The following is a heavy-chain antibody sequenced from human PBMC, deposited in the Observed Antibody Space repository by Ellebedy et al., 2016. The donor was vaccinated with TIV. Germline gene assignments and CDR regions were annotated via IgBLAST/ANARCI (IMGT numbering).Heavy chain of an antibody. D-gene: IGHD6-19*01. V-gene: IGHV5-51*01. J-gene: IGHJ4*02. CDR1: GYSFTSYW. CDR2: IYPGDSDA. CDR3: ARLRDALADELDY. Sequence: GESLKISXKGSGYSFTSYWIGWVRQMPGKGLEWMGIIYPGDSDARYSPSFQGQVTISSDKSINTAYLQWSGLKASDTAVYYCARLRDALADELDYWGQGTLVTVSS.